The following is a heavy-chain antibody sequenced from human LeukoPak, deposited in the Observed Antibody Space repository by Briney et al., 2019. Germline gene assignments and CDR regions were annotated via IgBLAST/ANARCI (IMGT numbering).Heavy chain of an antibody. D-gene: IGHD2-21*01. CDR1: GFRFNTYW. J-gene: IGHJ6*04. V-gene: IGHV3-7*01. CDR3: AREVIIEAFDV. CDR2: IKQDGNEK. Sequence: GGSLRLSCAASGFRFNTYWMSWVRQAPGKGLEWVANIKQDGNEKYYADSVKGRFTISRDNGKNSLYLQMNSLRAEDTAVYYCAREVIIEAFDVWGKGTTVTVSS.